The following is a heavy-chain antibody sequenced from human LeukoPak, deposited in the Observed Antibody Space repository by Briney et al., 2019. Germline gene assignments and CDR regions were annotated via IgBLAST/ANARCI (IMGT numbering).Heavy chain of an antibody. CDR3: ARDGYFDWFEHASDI. D-gene: IGHD3-9*01. V-gene: IGHV4-59*01. Sequence: SETLSLTCTVSGGSISSYYWSWIRQPPGKGLEWIGYIYYSGSTNYNPSLKSRVTISVDTSKNQFSLKLSSVTAADTAVYYCARDGYFDWFEHASDIWGQGTMVTVSS. CDR1: GGSISSYY. CDR2: IYYSGST. J-gene: IGHJ3*02.